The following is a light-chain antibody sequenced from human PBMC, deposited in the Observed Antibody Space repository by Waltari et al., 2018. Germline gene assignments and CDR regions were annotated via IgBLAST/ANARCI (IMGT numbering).Light chain of an antibody. J-gene: IGLJ2*01. CDR1: NIGGKT. CDR2: YDS. Sequence: SYVLTQPPSVSVAPGKTARITCGGDNIGGKTVHWYQQKAGQAPVLVIYYDSDRPSGIPWRCSGSNSGNTATLTISRVEAGDEADYYCQVWDGDSDHRVFGGGTKLTVL. V-gene: IGLV3-21*04. CDR3: QVWDGDSDHRV.